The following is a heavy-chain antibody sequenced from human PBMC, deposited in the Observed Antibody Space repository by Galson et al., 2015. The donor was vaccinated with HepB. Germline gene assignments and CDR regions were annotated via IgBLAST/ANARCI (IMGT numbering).Heavy chain of an antibody. J-gene: IGHJ3*01. Sequence: LRLSCAASGFTFSPYTMGWVRQAPGKGLEWVSAILSGGSTSYTDSVRGRFSISRDDSKNTLYLQMNSLKAEDAAVYYCARRVEGAFDVWGQGTMVTVSS. CDR2: ILSGGST. CDR1: GFTFSPYT. CDR3: ARRVEGAFDV. V-gene: IGHV3-23*01.